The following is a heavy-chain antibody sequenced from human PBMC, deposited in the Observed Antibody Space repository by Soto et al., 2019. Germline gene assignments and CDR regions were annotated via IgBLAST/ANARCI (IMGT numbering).Heavy chain of an antibody. CDR1: GGSISSGFYY. CDR2: QYYAGST. V-gene: IGHV4-39*01. D-gene: IGHD3-16*01. CDR3: ARGDDFAANDYFDY. J-gene: IGHJ4*02. Sequence: QLQLQESGPGLVKPSETLSLTCIVSGGSISSGFYYWGWIRQPPGKGLEYIGSQYYAGSTYYNPSLKSRVTILVDTSKNQFSLKLSSVTAADTAVYFCARGDDFAANDYFDYWGQGTLVTVSS.